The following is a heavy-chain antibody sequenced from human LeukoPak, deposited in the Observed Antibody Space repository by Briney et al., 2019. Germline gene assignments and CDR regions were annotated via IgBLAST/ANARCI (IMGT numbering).Heavy chain of an antibody. CDR3: ARPASGYGGYGFPHFDY. J-gene: IGHJ4*02. CDR2: IYSSGRT. Sequence: SETLSLTCTVSGGSTSTYYWSWIRQPPGKGLEWIGYIYSSGRTDYNPSLKSRVSISVDTSKNQFSLKLSSVTAADTAVYYCARPASGYGGYGFPHFDYWGQGSLVTVSS. D-gene: IGHD5-12*01. V-gene: IGHV4-4*09. CDR1: GGSTSTYY.